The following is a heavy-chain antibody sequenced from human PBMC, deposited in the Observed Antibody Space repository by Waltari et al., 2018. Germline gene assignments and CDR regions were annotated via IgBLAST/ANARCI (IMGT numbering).Heavy chain of an antibody. CDR1: GDSVSTPYL. CDR2: VHGSGRT. Sequence: QLQLQESGPGLVKPSGPLSLSCAVSGDSVSTPYLWNWVRQSPQKGLEWIGQVHGSGRTNYNPSFASRVTVSLDTSKNLFSLKVTSATAADTAVYYCARDRGRGLYLDTWGPGTLVTVSP. J-gene: IGHJ5*02. V-gene: IGHV4-4*02. D-gene: IGHD2-15*01. CDR3: ARDRGRGLYLDT.